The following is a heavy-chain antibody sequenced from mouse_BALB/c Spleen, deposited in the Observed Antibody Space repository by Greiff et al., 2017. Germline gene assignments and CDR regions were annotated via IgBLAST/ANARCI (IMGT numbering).Heavy chain of an antibody. CDR3: ARSDGYRFDY. Sequence: EVKVVESGGGLVQPGGSRKLSCAASGFTFSSFGMHWVRQAPEKGLEWVAYISSGSSTIYYADTVKGRFTISRDNPKNTLFLQMTSLRSEDTAMYYCARSDGYRFDYWGQGTTLTVSS. D-gene: IGHD1-2*01. CDR1: GFTFSSFG. V-gene: IGHV5-17*02. J-gene: IGHJ2*01. CDR2: ISSGSSTI.